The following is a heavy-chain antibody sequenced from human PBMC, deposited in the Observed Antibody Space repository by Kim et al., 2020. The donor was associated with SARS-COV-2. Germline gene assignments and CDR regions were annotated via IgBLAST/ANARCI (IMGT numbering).Heavy chain of an antibody. CDR3: AKDELLLSFGNVLGNYY. CDR2: TSVNAGGR. CDR1: GYTFSSSA. J-gene: IGHJ6*01. D-gene: IGHD1-7*01. Sequence: GGSLRLTCAASGYTFSSSAMNWVRKPQGKGRDRGSATSVNAGGRNYADSVKGRVTTSTVNSKNTQFLQMNSMRAAEKAVYYCAKDELLLSFGNVLGNYY. V-gene: IGHV3-23*01.